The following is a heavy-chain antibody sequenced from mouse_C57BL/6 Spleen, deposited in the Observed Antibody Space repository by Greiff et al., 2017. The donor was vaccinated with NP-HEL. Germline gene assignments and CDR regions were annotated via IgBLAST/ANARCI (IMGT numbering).Heavy chain of an antibody. Sequence: VKLQESGAELVKPGASVKLSCKASGYTFTEYTIHWVKQRSGQGLEWIGWFYPGSGSIKYNEKFKDKATLTADKSSSTVYMELSRLTSEDSAVYFCARHPLYYYGSSYYFDYWGQGTTLTVSS. V-gene: IGHV1-62-2*01. J-gene: IGHJ2*01. CDR2: FYPGSGSI. CDR3: ARHPLYYYGSSYYFDY. D-gene: IGHD1-1*01. CDR1: GYTFTEYT.